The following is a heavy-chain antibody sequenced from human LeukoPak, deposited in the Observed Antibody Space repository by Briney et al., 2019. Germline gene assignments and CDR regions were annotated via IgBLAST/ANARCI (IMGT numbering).Heavy chain of an antibody. CDR2: ISSSGSTI. D-gene: IGHD3-22*01. J-gene: IGHJ6*02. CDR1: GFTFSDYY. CDR3: ARDSSVSDYYDSSGYYFPKPLPPLDV. V-gene: IGHV3-11*01. Sequence: PGGSLRLSCAASGFTFSDYYMSWIRQAPGKGLEWVSYISSSGSTIYYADSVKGRFTISRDNAKNSLYLQMNSLRAEDTAVYYCARDSSVSDYYDSSGYYFPKPLPPLDVWGQGTTVTVSS.